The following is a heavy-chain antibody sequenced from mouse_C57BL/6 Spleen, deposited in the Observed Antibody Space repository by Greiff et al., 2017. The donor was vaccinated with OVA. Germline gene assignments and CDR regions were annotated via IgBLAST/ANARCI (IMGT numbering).Heavy chain of an antibody. J-gene: IGHJ2*01. V-gene: IGHV5-16*01. D-gene: IGHD2-4*01. CDR2: INYDGSST. CDR1: GFTFSDYY. Sequence: EVKLMESEGGLVQPGSSMKLSCTASGFTFSDYYMAWVRQVPEKGLEWVANINYDGSSTYYLDSLKSRFIISRDNAKNILYLQMSSLKSEDTATYYCARDGDDYGFDYWGQGTTLTVSS. CDR3: ARDGDDYGFDY.